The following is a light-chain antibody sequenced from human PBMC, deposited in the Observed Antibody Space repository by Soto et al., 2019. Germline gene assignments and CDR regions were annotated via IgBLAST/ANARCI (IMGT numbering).Light chain of an antibody. V-gene: IGKV3-15*01. J-gene: IGKJ4*01. CDR2: RAY. CDR1: QSINSN. Sequence: IVMTQSPATLSVSPGERATLSCRASQSINSNLAWYQQKPGQAPRLLMFRAYIRATGFPARFSGSGSGTEFNITISSLQSEDSAIYYCQQYNNWPRATFGGGTKVDIK. CDR3: QQYNNWPRAT.